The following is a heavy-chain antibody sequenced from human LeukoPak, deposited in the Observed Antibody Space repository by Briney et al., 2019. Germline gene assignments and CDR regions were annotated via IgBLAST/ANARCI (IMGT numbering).Heavy chain of an antibody. Sequence: SETLSLTCAVYGGSFSGYYWSWIRQPPGKGLEWIGEINHSGSTNYNPSLKSRVTISVDTSKNQFSLKLSSVTAADTAVYYCARGGSFNRDGPLRRGAVDYWGQGTLVTVSS. CDR3: ARGGSFNRDGPLRRGAVDY. V-gene: IGHV4-34*01. D-gene: IGHD3-10*01. J-gene: IGHJ4*02. CDR2: INHSGST. CDR1: GGSFSGYY.